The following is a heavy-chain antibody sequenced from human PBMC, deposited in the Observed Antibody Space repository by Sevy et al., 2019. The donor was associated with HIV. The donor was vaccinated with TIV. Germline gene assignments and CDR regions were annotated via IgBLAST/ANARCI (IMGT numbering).Heavy chain of an antibody. D-gene: IGHD1-26*01. CDR2: ISGSGGST. V-gene: IGHV3-23*01. J-gene: IGHJ4*02. CDR3: AKRVVRATKQYYFDY. Sequence: GGSLRLSCAASGFTFSSYAMSWVRQAPGKGLEWVSAISGSGGSTYYADSVKGRFTISRDNSKNTLYLQMNSLRAEDTAVYYCAKRVVRATKQYYFDYWGQGTQVSVSS. CDR1: GFTFSSYA.